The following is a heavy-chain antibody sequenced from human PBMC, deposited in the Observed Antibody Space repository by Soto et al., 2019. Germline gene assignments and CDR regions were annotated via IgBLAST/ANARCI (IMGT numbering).Heavy chain of an antibody. Sequence: SETLSLTCSVSGGPISGYCWNWIRQSPEKGLEWIGFIYYNGYTNLNPSLKSRVTISLDTSKNQFSLKLSSVTAADTAAYYCAREPYCSGGSCYSGGMDVWGKGTTVTVSS. CDR1: GGPISGYC. CDR3: AREPYCSGGSCYSGGMDV. V-gene: IGHV4-59*01. CDR2: IYYNGYT. J-gene: IGHJ6*03. D-gene: IGHD2-15*01.